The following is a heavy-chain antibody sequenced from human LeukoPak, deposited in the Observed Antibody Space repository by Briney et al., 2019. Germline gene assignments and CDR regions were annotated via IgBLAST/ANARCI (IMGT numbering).Heavy chain of an antibody. CDR1: GYTFTSYG. J-gene: IGHJ3*02. CDR2: INPSGGST. V-gene: IGHV1-46*01. CDR3: SYSSSLLTRDAFDI. Sequence: GASVKVSCKASGYTFTSYGISWVRQAPGQGLEWMGIINPSGGSTSYAQKFQGRVTMTRDTSTSTVYMELSSLRSEDTAVYYCSYSSSLLTRDAFDIWGQGTMVTVSS. D-gene: IGHD6-6*01.